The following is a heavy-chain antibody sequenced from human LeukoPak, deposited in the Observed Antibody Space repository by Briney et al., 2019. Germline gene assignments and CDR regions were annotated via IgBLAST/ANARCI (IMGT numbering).Heavy chain of an antibody. CDR3: ARDPTYSSSWDWFDP. D-gene: IGHD6-13*01. CDR1: GGSFSGYY. V-gene: IGHV4-4*07. CDR2: IYTSGST. J-gene: IGHJ5*02. Sequence: SETLSLTCAVYGGSFSGYYWTWIRQPAGKGLEWIGRIYTSGSTNYNPSLKSRVTMSVDTSKNQFSLKLSSVTAADTAVYYCARDPTYSSSWDWFDPWGQGTLVTVSS.